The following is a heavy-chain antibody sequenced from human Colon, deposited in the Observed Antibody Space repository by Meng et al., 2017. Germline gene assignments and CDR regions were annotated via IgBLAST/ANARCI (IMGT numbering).Heavy chain of an antibody. CDR3: ARDERGGPYYFDY. V-gene: IGHV1-3*04. CDR2: SYTADGNR. Sequence: QVHLVQSGAELKKPGASVKVSCQASGYSFTSYGMHWLRQAPGQRPEWWGWSYTADGNRRYSQRFQDRLTITSDTFARTAYMELSSLRSEDAAVYFCARDERGGPYYFDYWGQGTLVTVSS. CDR1: GYSFTSYG. J-gene: IGHJ4*02.